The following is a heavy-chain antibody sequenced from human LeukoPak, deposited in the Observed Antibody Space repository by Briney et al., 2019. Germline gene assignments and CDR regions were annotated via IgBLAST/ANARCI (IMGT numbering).Heavy chain of an antibody. CDR2: IYPGVSDT. Sequence: GESLKISCKGSGYSFTSYWIGWVRQMPGKGLEWMGIIYPGVSDTRYSPSFQGQVTISADKSISTAYLQWSSLKASDTAMYYCARRYYYGSGSYYPKYYFDYWGQGTLVTVSS. V-gene: IGHV5-51*01. D-gene: IGHD3-10*01. CDR1: GYSFTSYW. CDR3: ARRYYYGSGSYYPKYYFDY. J-gene: IGHJ4*02.